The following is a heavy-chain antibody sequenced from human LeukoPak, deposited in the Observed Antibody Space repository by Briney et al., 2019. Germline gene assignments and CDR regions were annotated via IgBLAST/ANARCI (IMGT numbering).Heavy chain of an antibody. Sequence: ASVKVSCKASGYTFTSYYMHWVRQAPGQGLEWMGIINPSGGSTSYAQKFQGRVTMTRDTSTSTVYMELSSLRSEDTAVYYCARVHRGGHSSSYFDYWGQGTLVTVSS. J-gene: IGHJ4*02. CDR2: INPSGGST. D-gene: IGHD6-13*01. CDR1: GYTFTSYY. CDR3: ARVHRGGHSSSYFDY. V-gene: IGHV1-46*01.